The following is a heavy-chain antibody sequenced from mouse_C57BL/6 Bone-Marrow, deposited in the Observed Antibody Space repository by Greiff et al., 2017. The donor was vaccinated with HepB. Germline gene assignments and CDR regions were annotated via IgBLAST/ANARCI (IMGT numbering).Heavy chain of an antibody. CDR3: ARRGNYYGPYWYFDV. CDR1: GYTFTSYG. CDR2: IYPRSGNT. D-gene: IGHD1-1*01. Sequence: QVQLQQSGAELARPGASVKLSCKASGYTFTSYGISWVKQRTGQGLEWIGEIYPRSGNTYYNEKFKGKATLTADKSSSTAYMQLSSLTSEDSAVYFCARRGNYYGPYWYFDVWGTGTTVTVSS. V-gene: IGHV1-81*01. J-gene: IGHJ1*03.